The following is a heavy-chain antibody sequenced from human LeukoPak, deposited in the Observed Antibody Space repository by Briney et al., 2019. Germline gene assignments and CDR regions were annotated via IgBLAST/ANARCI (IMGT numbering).Heavy chain of an antibody. V-gene: IGHV1-8*03. CDR2: MNPNSGNT. Sequence: GASVKVSCKASGYTFTSYDINWVRQATGQGLEWMGWMNPNSGNTGYARKFQGRVTITRNTSISTAYMELSSLRSEDTAVYYCARGEARELRGISHFDYWGQGTLVTVSS. CDR3: ARGEARELRGISHFDY. J-gene: IGHJ4*02. CDR1: GYTFTSYD. D-gene: IGHD1-26*01.